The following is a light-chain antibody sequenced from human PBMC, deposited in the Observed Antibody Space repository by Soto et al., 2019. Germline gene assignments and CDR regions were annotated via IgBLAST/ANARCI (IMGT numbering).Light chain of an antibody. CDR3: QQYFSPPPT. J-gene: IGKJ2*01. V-gene: IGKV4-1*01. Sequence: DIVMTQSPDSLAVSLGERATINCKSSQNILYGSNNRNSLAWFQQKPGQPSKLLIYWASTRESGVPDRFSGSGSGTDFTLTISSLQPEDVALYYCQQYFSPPPTFGQGTKLEI. CDR1: QNILYGSNNRNS. CDR2: WAS.